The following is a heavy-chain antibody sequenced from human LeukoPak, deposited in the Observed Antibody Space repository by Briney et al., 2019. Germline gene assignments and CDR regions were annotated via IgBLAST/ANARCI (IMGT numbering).Heavy chain of an antibody. CDR3: ARGGLGYCSSTSCTEYFQH. CDR2: IIPIFGTA. J-gene: IGHJ1*01. D-gene: IGHD2-2*01. CDR1: GGTFSSYA. V-gene: IGHV1-69*05. Sequence: ASVKVSCKASGGTFSSYAISWVRRAPGRGLEWMGGIIPIFGTANYAQKFQGRVTITTDESTSTAYMELSSLRSEDTAVYYCARGGLGYCSSTSCTEYFQHWGQGTLVTVSS.